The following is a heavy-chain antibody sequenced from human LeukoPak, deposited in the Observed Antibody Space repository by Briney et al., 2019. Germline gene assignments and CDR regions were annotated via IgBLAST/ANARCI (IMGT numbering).Heavy chain of an antibody. J-gene: IGHJ4*02. CDR2: ITNSGTT. CDR1: GESISSHY. V-gene: IGHV4-59*11. D-gene: IGHD4-23*01. CDR3: ARQGYGVTSQGAADY. Sequence: SETLSLTCNVSGESISSHYWSWTRQSPGKGLEWIGYITNSGTTKFNPSLKSRVTISRDTSKNQISLRLSSVTAADTAVYYCARQGYGVTSQGAADYWGQGTLVTVSS.